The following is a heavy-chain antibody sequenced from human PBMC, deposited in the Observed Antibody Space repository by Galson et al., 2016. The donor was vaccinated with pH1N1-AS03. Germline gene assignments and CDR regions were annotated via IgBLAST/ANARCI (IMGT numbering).Heavy chain of an antibody. V-gene: IGHV3-30-3*01. J-gene: IGHJ1*01. CDR3: VRETPFSSTWYPFHH. Sequence: SLRLSCAASGFIFSDYAMHWVRQAPGKGLEWVAFISYDTGREKYADSVRGRFTISKDRPRSMLYLEMNNLRVEDTAVYYCVRETPFSSTWYPFHHWGQGTLVRVSA. D-gene: IGHD6-13*01. CDR1: GFIFSDYA. CDR2: ISYDTGRE.